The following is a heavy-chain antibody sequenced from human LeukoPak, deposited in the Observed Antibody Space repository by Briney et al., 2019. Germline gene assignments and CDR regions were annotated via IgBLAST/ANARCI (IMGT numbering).Heavy chain of an antibody. Sequence: GGSLRLSCAASGFTFSSYAMSWVRQAPGKGLEWVSAISGSGGSTYYADSVKGRFTISRDNSKNTLYLQMNSLRAEDTAVYYCAKDEYCSGGSCYYQVYFQHWGQGTLVTVSS. V-gene: IGHV3-23*01. CDR3: AKDEYCSGGSCYYQVYFQH. J-gene: IGHJ1*01. D-gene: IGHD2-15*01. CDR1: GFTFSSYA. CDR2: ISGSGGST.